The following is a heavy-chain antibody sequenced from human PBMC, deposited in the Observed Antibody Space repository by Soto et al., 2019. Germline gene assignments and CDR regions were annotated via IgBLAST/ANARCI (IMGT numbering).Heavy chain of an antibody. CDR3: TRDGVPARPRFYFDY. D-gene: IGHD6-6*01. CDR2: IRSKAYGGTT. CDR1: GFTFGYYA. Sequence: GGSLRLSCTASGFTFGYYAMSWFRQAPGKGLEWVGFIRSKAYGGTTEYAASVKGRFTISRDDSKSIAYLQMNSLRTEDTAVYYCTRDGVPARPRFYFDYWGQGTLVTAPQ. J-gene: IGHJ4*02. V-gene: IGHV3-49*03.